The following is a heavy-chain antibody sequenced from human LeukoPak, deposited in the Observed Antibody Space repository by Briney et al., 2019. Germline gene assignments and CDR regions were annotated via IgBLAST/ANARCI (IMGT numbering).Heavy chain of an antibody. CDR3: VRVKVVVVPAAPTGWFDP. J-gene: IGHJ5*02. D-gene: IGHD2-2*01. Sequence: SETLSLTCAVYGGSFSGYYWSWIRQPPGKGLEWIGEINHSGSTNYNPSLKSRVTISVDTSKNQFSLKLSSVTAADTAVYYCVRVKVVVVPAAPTGWFDPWGQGTLVTVSS. CDR1: GGSFSGYY. V-gene: IGHV4-34*01. CDR2: INHSGST.